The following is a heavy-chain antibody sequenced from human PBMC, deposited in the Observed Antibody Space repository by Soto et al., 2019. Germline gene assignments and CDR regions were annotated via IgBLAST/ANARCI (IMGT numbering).Heavy chain of an antibody. V-gene: IGHV1-46*01. J-gene: IGHJ4*02. CDR3: ARAGSWYDY. CDR1: GYSFTSYY. CDR2: INPDAGST. Sequence: QVQLVQSGAEVKKPGASVKVSCKVSGYSFTSYYMHWVRQAPGQGLEWMGVINPDAGSTTYAQKFQGRGTMTRDTSTSTVYMELSSLRSDDTALYYCARAGSWYDYWGQGTLVTGSS. D-gene: IGHD6-13*01.